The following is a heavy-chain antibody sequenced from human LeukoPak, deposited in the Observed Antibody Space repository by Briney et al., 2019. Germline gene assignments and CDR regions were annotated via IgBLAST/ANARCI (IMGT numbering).Heavy chain of an antibody. CDR3: ARGEGITMVRGVII. CDR2: ISYDGSNK. CDR1: GFTFSAYA. Sequence: GRSLRLSCAASGFTFSAYAMHWVRQAPGKGLEWVAVISYDGSNKYDADSVRGRFTISRDNSKNTLYLQMNSLRAEDTAVYYCARGEGITMVRGVIIWGQGTLVTVSS. J-gene: IGHJ4*02. D-gene: IGHD3-10*01. V-gene: IGHV3-30*04.